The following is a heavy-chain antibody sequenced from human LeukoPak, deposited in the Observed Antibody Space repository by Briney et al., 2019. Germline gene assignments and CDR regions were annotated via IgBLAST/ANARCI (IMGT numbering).Heavy chain of an antibody. CDR2: INPNSGGT. D-gene: IGHD6-13*01. CDR3: ARDGIAAAGTRNWFDP. Sequence: ASVKVSCKASGYTFTGYYMHWVRQAPGQGLEWMGWINPNSGGTNYAQKFQGRVTMTRDTSISTAYMELSRLRPDDTAVYYCARDGIAAAGTRNWFDPWGQGTLVTVSS. J-gene: IGHJ5*02. V-gene: IGHV1-2*02. CDR1: GYTFTGYY.